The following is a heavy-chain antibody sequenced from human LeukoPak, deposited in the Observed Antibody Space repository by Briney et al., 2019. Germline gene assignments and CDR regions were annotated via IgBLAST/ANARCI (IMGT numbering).Heavy chain of an antibody. J-gene: IGHJ5*01. D-gene: IGHD5-12*01. Sequence: SETLSLTCTVSGYSISRGNYYWNWLRQPAGKGLEWIGRIYASGTTRYNPSLESRVTMSVDTSKNQFSLKLTSVTAADTAVYFCARGLSAAYDYNWFDSWGQGTLVTVSS. CDR3: ARGLSAAYDYNWFDS. V-gene: IGHV4-61*02. CDR1: GYSISRGNYY. CDR2: IYASGTT.